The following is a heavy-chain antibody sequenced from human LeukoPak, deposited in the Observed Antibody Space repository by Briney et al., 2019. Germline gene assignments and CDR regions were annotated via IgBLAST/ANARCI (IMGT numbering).Heavy chain of an antibody. CDR1: GFTFSSYA. D-gene: IGHD2-2*01. CDR2: ISYDGSNK. J-gene: IGHJ4*02. CDR3: ARLKDCSSTSCYLDY. Sequence: GGSLRLSCAASGFTFSSYAMHWVRQAPGKGLEWVAVISYDGSNKYYADSVKGRFTISRDNAKNSLYLQMNSLRAEDTAVYYCARLKDCSSTSCYLDYWGQGTLVTVSS. V-gene: IGHV3-30*07.